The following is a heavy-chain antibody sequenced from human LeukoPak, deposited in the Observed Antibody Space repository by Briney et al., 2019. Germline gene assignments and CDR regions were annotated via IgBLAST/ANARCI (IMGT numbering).Heavy chain of an antibody. CDR1: GFTFSNYM. J-gene: IGHJ4*02. V-gene: IGHV3-74*01. D-gene: IGHD3-10*01. CDR2: VNSDGSST. Sequence: PGGSLRLSCAASGFTFSNYMIAWVRQAPGKGLVWVSTVNSDGSSTAYADSVEGRFTISRDNAENTVFLQLHSLRAEDTAVYYCTRGHPGKLDYWGQGTLVTVSS. CDR3: TRGHPGKLDY.